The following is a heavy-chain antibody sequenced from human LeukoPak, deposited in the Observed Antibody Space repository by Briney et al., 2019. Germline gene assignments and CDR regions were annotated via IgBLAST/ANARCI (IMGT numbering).Heavy chain of an antibody. Sequence: SETLSLTCTVSGYSISSGYYWGWIRQPPGKGLEWIGSIYHSGSTYYNPSLKSRVTISVDTSKNQFSLNLNSVTAADTAVYYCARHVWTGTTRGAFDIWGQGTMVTVSS. J-gene: IGHJ3*02. CDR3: ARHVWTGTTRGAFDI. D-gene: IGHD1-7*01. CDR2: IYHSGST. CDR1: GYSISSGYY. V-gene: IGHV4-38-2*02.